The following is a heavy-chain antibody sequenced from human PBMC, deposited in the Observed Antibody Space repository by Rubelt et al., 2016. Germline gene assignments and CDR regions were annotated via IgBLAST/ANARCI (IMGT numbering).Heavy chain of an antibody. V-gene: IGHV1-2*02. D-gene: IGHD4-11*01. Sequence: QVQLVQSGAEVKKPGASVKVSCKASGYTFTGYYLHWVRQAPGQGLEWMGWINTNRGGTNYEQKFQGRVTMTRDTSKSTAEMGLSRVGSDDTAVDYCARRPDYSNYGWEDPWGQGTLVTVSS. CDR2: INTNRGGT. CDR1: GYTFTGYY. J-gene: IGHJ5*02. CDR3: ARRPDYSNYGWEDP.